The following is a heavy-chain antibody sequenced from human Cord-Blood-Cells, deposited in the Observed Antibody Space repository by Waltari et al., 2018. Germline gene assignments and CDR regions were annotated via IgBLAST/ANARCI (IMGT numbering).Heavy chain of an antibody. Sequence: EVQLVESGGGLVQPGGSLRLSCAASGFTFSSDEMNWVRQAPGKVLEWVSYISSSGITIYYADSVKGRFTISRDNAKNSLYLQMNSLRAEDTAVYYCARDGVLLWFGELFDYWGQGTLVTVSS. CDR1: GFTFSSDE. D-gene: IGHD3-10*01. V-gene: IGHV3-48*03. CDR3: ARDGVLLWFGELFDY. J-gene: IGHJ4*02. CDR2: ISSSGITI.